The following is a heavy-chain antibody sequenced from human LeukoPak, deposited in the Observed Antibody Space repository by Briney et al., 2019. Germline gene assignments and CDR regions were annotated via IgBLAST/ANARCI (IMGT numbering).Heavy chain of an antibody. J-gene: IGHJ6*02. CDR2: ISSSSSTI. CDR1: GFTFSSYS. Sequence: PGGSLRLSCAASGFTFSSYSMNWVRQAPGKGLEWVSYISSSSSTIYYADSVKGRFTISRDNAKNSLYLQMNSLRDEDTAVYYCAREPATHYYYYYGMDVWGQGTTVTVSS. V-gene: IGHV3-48*02. D-gene: IGHD1-14*01. CDR3: AREPATHYYYYYGMDV.